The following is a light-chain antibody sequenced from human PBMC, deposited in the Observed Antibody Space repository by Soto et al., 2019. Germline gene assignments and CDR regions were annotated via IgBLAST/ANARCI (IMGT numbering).Light chain of an antibody. Sequence: EIVLTQSPGTLSLSPGERATLSCRASQSVSSSYLAWYQQNPGQAPRLLIYRASSRATGIPDRFSGSGSGTDFTLTIRSLEPEAFAVYSCQQYGSSPPWTFGQGTTGDI. CDR2: RAS. CDR3: QQYGSSPPWT. CDR1: QSVSSSY. J-gene: IGKJ1*01. V-gene: IGKV3-20*01.